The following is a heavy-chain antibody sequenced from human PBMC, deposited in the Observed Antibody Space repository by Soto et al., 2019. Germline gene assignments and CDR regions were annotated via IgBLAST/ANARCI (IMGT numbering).Heavy chain of an antibody. D-gene: IGHD3-3*01. J-gene: IGHJ4*02. CDR3: AKITVRQWLLSRYFDY. Sequence: GGSLRLSCAASGFTFSDYAMSWVRQAPGKGLQWVSGISSNGVSTYYADAVKGRFTISRDNSKNTLFLQMNSLRAEDTAVYYCAKITVRQWLLSRYFDYWGQGSPVTVSS. CDR2: ISSNGVST. CDR1: GFTFSDYA. V-gene: IGHV3-23*01.